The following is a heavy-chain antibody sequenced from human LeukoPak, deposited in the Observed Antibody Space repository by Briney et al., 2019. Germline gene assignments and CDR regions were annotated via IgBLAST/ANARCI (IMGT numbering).Heavy chain of an antibody. CDR3: ASIVYCSSTSCYDLYYYYYMDV. CDR1: GGSLSSGGYY. Sequence: SETLSLTCTVSGGSLSSGGYYWSWIRQPPGKGLEWIGYIYHSGSTYYNPSLKSRVTISVDRSKNQFSLKLSSVTAADTAVYYCASIVYCSSTSCYDLYYYYYMDVWGKGTTVTVSS. J-gene: IGHJ6*03. CDR2: IYHSGST. D-gene: IGHD2-2*01. V-gene: IGHV4-30-2*01.